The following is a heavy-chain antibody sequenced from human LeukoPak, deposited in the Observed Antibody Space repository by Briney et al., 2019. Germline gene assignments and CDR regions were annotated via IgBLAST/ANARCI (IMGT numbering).Heavy chain of an antibody. CDR1: GFTFSSYA. V-gene: IGHV3-48*01. CDR3: AKDGPTYYDSSGYYFSLPDF. D-gene: IGHD3-22*01. CDR2: IGSSGRTI. J-gene: IGHJ4*02. Sequence: PGGSLRLSCAASGFTFSSYAMHWVRQAPGKGLEWVSYIGSSGRTIYYAGSVRGRFTISRDNAKNSLYLQMNSLRAEDTAVYYCAKDGPTYYDSSGYYFSLPDFWGQGTLVTVSS.